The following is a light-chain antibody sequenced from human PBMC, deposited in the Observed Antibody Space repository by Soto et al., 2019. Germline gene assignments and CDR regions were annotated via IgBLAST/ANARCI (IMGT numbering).Light chain of an antibody. V-gene: IGLV1-47*01. J-gene: IGLJ1*01. Sequence: QSVLTQPPSASATPGQSVTISCSGSSSNIASNYVYWYHQLPGTAPKLLIYKNYQRPSGVPDRFSGSKSGTSASLAISGLRSEDEADYYCATWDDTLSGYVFGTGTKLTV. CDR2: KNY. CDR3: ATWDDTLSGYV. CDR1: SSNIASNY.